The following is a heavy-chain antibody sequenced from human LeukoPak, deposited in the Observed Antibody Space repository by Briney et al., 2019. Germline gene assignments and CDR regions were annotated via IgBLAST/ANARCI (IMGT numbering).Heavy chain of an antibody. J-gene: IGHJ4*02. CDR1: GYTFTTYA. CDR2: INAGNGDT. D-gene: IGHD3-22*01. CDR3: ATTRSYYDSSGYFSYFDY. Sequence: ASVKVSCKASGYTFTTYAVHWVRQAPGQRLEWMGWINAGNGDTRYSQKFQGRVTITRDTSASTAYMDLNSLRSEDTAVYYCATTRSYYDSSGYFSYFDYWGQGTLVTVSS. V-gene: IGHV1-3*01.